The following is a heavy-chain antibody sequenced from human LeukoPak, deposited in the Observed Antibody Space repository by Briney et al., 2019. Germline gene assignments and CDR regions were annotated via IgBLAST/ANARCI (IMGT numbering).Heavy chain of an antibody. J-gene: IGHJ6*03. V-gene: IGHV3-21*01. CDR2: ISSDSSYI. Sequence: GGSLRLSCAASGFTFSSYSMNWVRQAPGKGLEWVSSISSDSSYIYSADSMKGRFTISRDNAKNSLYLQMDSLRAEDPAVYYCARGITPAGPYYMAVWGKGPTAPVS. CDR1: GFTFSSYS. D-gene: IGHD2-2*01. CDR3: ARGITPAGPYYMAV.